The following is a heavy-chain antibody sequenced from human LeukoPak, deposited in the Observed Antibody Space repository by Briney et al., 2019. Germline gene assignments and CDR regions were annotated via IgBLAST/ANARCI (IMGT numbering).Heavy chain of an antibody. J-gene: IGHJ6*03. CDR3: ARGRKQTDCSSTSCYTYYYYYMDV. Sequence: SVKASCKASGGTFSSYAISWVRQAPGQGLEWMGGIIPIFGTANYAQKFQGRVTITADESTSTAYMELSSLRSEDTAVYYCARGRKQTDCSSTSCYTYYYYYMDVWGKGTTVTVSS. CDR1: GGTFSSYA. V-gene: IGHV1-69*13. D-gene: IGHD2-2*02. CDR2: IIPIFGTA.